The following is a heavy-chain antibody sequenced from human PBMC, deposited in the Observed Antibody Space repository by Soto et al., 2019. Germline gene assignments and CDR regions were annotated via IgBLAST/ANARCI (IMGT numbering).Heavy chain of an antibody. CDR3: ARGAVRGVIVDPFDI. V-gene: IGHV4-59*01. J-gene: IGHJ3*02. CDR1: NGVILSDY. Sequence: TVGNGVILSDYCSWIRKPPGKGLEWIGYIYYSGSTNYNPPLKSRVTISVDTSKNQFSLKLSSVTAADTAVYYCARGAVRGVIVDPFDIWGQGTMVTVS. CDR2: IYYSGST. D-gene: IGHD3-10*01.